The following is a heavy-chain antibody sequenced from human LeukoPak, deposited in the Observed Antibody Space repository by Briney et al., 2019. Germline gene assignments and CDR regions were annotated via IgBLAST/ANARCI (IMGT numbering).Heavy chain of an antibody. CDR1: GFTFSSYS. J-gene: IGHJ4*02. V-gene: IGHV3-21*01. D-gene: IGHD3-10*01. Sequence: GGSLRLSCAASGFTFSSYSMNWVRQAPGKGVEGVSSISSSSSYIYYADSVKGRLTISRENDKNSLSLQINSLRAEDTAVYYCARVMVRGVTRPDYWGQGTLVTVSS. CDR3: ARVMVRGVTRPDY. CDR2: ISSSSSYI.